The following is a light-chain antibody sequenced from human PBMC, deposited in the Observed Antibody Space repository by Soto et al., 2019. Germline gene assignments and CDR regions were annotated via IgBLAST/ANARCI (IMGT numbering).Light chain of an antibody. CDR1: SSDVGGRTY. V-gene: IGLV2-8*01. J-gene: IGLJ1*01. CDR3: ASYVGSNTFV. CDR2: EVN. Sequence: QSVLTQPPSASGSPGQSVTISCTGISSDVGGRTYVSWYQQHPGKAPKVIIFEVNQRPSGVPDRFSGSKSGNTASLTVSGLQAEDEADYFCASYVGSNTFVFGTGTKLTVL.